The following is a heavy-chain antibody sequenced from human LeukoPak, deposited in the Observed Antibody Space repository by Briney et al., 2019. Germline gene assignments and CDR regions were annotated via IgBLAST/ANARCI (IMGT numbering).Heavy chain of an antibody. CDR1: GFTFSSYG. CDR3: TTEATIFGVVRRSL. D-gene: IGHD3-3*01. V-gene: IGHV3-33*01. CDR2: IWYDGSNK. J-gene: IGHJ4*02. Sequence: PGGSLRLSCAASGFTFSSYGMHWVRQAPGKGLEWVAVIWYDGSNKYYADSVKGRFTISRDNSKNTLYLQMNSLRAEDTAVYYCTTEATIFGVVRRSLWGQGTLVTVSS.